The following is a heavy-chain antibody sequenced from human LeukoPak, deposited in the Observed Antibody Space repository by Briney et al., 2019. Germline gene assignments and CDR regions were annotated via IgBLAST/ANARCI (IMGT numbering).Heavy chain of an antibody. Sequence: ASVKVSCKASGYTFTGYYIHWVRQAPGQGLEWMGWINPNSGGTNYAQKFQGRVTMTRDTSISTAYMELSRLRSDDTAVYYCARMNYYGSGSYYIGAFDIWGQGTMVTVSS. D-gene: IGHD3-10*01. CDR3: ARMNYYGSGSYYIGAFDI. J-gene: IGHJ3*02. V-gene: IGHV1-2*02. CDR2: INPNSGGT. CDR1: GYTFTGYY.